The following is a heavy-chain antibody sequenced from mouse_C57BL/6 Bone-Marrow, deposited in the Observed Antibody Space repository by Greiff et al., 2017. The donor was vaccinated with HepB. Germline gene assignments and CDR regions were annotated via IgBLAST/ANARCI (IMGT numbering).Heavy chain of an antibody. CDR3: SSPWERGAWFAY. CDR2: INPYNGGT. V-gene: IGHV1-19*01. J-gene: IGHJ3*01. Sequence: VQLKQSGPVLVKPGASVKMSCKASGYTFTDYYMNWVKQSHGKSLEWIGVINPYNGGTSYNQKFKGKATLTVDKSSSTAYMELNSLTSEDSAVYYCSSPWERGAWFAYWGQGTLVTVSA. D-gene: IGHD4-1*01. CDR1: GYTFTDYY.